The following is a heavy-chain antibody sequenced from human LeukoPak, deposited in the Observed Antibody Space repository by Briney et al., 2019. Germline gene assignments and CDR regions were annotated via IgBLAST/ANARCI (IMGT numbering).Heavy chain of an antibody. V-gene: IGHV1-69*04. CDR2: IIPILGIA. CDR3: ARDSPDNAFDI. D-gene: IGHD1-14*01. Sequence: SVKVSCKASGGTFSSYAISWVRQAPGQGLEWMGRIIPILGIANYAQKFQGRVTITADKSTSTAYMELSSLRSEDTAVYYCARDSPDNAFDIWGQGTMVTVSS. CDR1: GGTFSSYA. J-gene: IGHJ3*02.